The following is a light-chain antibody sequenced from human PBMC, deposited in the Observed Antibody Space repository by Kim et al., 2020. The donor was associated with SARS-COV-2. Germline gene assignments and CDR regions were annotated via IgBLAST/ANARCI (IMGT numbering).Light chain of an antibody. CDR1: ETINEW. V-gene: IGKV1-5*03. Sequence: SESVGDRVTITCRASETINEWLGWYQQSPGKAPKPLIYEVSSLEGGVPSRFSGGGSGQESTLPIRGLQPDDVATYYCQQYDSNSKTFGQGTKVDIK. CDR2: EVS. J-gene: IGKJ1*01. CDR3: QQYDSNSKT.